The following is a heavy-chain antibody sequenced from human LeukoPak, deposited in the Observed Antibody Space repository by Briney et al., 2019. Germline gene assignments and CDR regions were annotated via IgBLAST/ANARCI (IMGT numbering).Heavy chain of an antibody. D-gene: IGHD3-9*01. CDR3: AKGKSYYDILTELDY. V-gene: IGHV3-9*01. Sequence: PGGSLRLSCAASGFTFDDYAMHWVRQAPGKGLEWVSGISWNSGSIGYADSVKGRFTISRDNAKNSLYLQMNSLRAEDTALYYCAKGKSYYDILTELDYWGQGTLVTVSS. J-gene: IGHJ4*02. CDR1: GFTFDDYA. CDR2: ISWNSGSI.